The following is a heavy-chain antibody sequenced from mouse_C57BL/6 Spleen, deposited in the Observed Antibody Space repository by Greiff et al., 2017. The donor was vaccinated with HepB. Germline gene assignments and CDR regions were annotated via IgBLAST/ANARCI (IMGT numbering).Heavy chain of an antibody. V-gene: IGHV1-26*01. CDR3: AKGGGFYYGSSPGFAY. D-gene: IGHD1-1*01. J-gene: IGHJ3*01. CDR2: INPNNGGT. Sequence: EVQLQQSGPELVKPGASVKISCKASGYTFTDYYMNWVKQSHGKSLEWIGDINPNNGGTSYNQKFKGKATLTVDKSSSTAYMELRSLTSEDSAVYYCAKGGGFYYGSSPGFAYWGQGTLVTVSA. CDR1: GYTFTDYY.